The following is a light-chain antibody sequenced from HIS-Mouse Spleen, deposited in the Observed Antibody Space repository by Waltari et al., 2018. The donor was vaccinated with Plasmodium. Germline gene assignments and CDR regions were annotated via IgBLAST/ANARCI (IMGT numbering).Light chain of an antibody. CDR3: QVWDSSTV. Sequence: SYELTQPLSVSVALGQTARITCGGNHIGSKNVHWYQQKPGQAPGLVIYRDSNRPSGIPERFSGSNSGNTATLTISRAQAGDEADYYCQVWDSSTVFGGGTKLTVL. CDR1: HIGSKN. J-gene: IGLJ3*02. CDR2: RDS. V-gene: IGLV3-9*01.